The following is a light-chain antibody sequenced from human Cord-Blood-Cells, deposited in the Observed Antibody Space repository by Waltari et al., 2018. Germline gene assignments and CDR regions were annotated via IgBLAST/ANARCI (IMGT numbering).Light chain of an antibody. CDR1: QSVSSN. Sequence: EIVMTQSPATLSVSPGERATLSCTASQSVSSNLAWYQQKPGHAPRLLIYGASTRATGIPARCSGSGSGTEFTLTISSLQSEDFAVYYCQQYNNWPPYTFGQGTKLEIK. CDR3: QQYNNWPPYT. CDR2: GAS. J-gene: IGKJ2*01. V-gene: IGKV3-15*01.